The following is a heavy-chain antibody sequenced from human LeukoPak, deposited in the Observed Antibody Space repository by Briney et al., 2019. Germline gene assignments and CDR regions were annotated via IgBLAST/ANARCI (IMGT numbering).Heavy chain of an antibody. Sequence: ASVKVSCKVSGYTLTELSMHRVRQAPGKGLEWMGGFDPEDGETIYAQKFQGRVTMTEDTSTDTAYMELSSLRSEDTAVYYCATDCRRPFRELWFGEWDYWGQGTLVTVSS. D-gene: IGHD3-10*01. CDR1: GYTLTELS. J-gene: IGHJ4*02. CDR2: FDPEDGET. V-gene: IGHV1-24*01. CDR3: ATDCRRPFRELWFGEWDY.